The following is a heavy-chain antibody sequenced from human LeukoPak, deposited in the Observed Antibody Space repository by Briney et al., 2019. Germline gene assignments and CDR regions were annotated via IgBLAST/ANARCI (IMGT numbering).Heavy chain of an antibody. V-gene: IGHV3-21*04. CDR2: ISSSSSYT. D-gene: IGHD3-16*02. Sequence: GGSLRLSCAASGFTFSSYSMNWVRQAPGKGLEWVSSISSSSSYTYYADSVKGRFTISRDNSKNTLYLQMNSLRAEDTAVYYCAKNMITFGGVIVIFDYWGQGTLVTVSS. CDR3: AKNMITFGGVIVIFDY. CDR1: GFTFSSYS. J-gene: IGHJ4*02.